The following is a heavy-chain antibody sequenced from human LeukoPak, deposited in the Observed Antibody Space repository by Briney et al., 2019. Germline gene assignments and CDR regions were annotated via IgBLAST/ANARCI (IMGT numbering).Heavy chain of an antibody. CDR3: ARVRGGWQQLVPYFDY. D-gene: IGHD6-13*01. CDR2: IYTSGST. J-gene: IGHJ4*02. Sequence: ASETLSLTCTVSGGSISSYYWSWIRQPAGKGLEWIGRIYTSGSTNYNPSLKSRVTMSVDTSKNQFSLKLSSVTAADTAVYYCARVRGGWQQLVPYFDYWGQGTLVTVSS. CDR1: GGSISSYY. V-gene: IGHV4-4*07.